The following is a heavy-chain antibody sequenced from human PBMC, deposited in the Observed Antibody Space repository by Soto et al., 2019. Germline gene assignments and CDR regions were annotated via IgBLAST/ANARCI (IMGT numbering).Heavy chain of an antibody. CDR1: GGTFSSYA. V-gene: IGHV1-69*12. CDR2: IIPIFGTA. D-gene: IGHD5-12*01. CDR3: AGVPSGYDDPAIDP. J-gene: IGHJ5*02. Sequence: QVQLVQSGAEVKKPGSSVKVSCKASGGTFSSYAISWVRQAPGQGLEWMGGIIPIFGTANYAQKFQGRVTITADESTSTADRELSSLRSADTAVYYCAGVPSGYDDPAIDPWGQGPLVTVSS.